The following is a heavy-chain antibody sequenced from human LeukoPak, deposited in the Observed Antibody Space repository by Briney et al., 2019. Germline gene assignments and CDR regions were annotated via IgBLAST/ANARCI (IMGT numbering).Heavy chain of an antibody. CDR1: GYTFTTYA. V-gene: IGHV1-18*01. CDR3: ARLDYGGNRGAFDI. CDR2: ISAYKGNT. J-gene: IGHJ3*02. D-gene: IGHD4-23*01. Sequence: ASVKVSCKTSGYTFTTYAISWVRQAPGQGLEWMGWISAYKGNTDYAQKFQGRVTMTTDTSTSTVYMELRSLRSDDTTVYYYARLDYGGNRGAFDIWGQGTMVTVSS.